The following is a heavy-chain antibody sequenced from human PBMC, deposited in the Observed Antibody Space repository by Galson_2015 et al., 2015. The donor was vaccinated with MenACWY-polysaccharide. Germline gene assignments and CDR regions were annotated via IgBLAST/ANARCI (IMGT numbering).Heavy chain of an antibody. CDR2: IWYDGSNK. D-gene: IGHD2-2*01. Sequence: SLRLSCAASGFTFSSYGMHWVRQAPGKGLEWVAVIWYDGSNKYYADSVKGRFTISRDNSMDTLYLRMYSLRAEDTAVYYCARGFTTEYCTSTSCYQYWFDPWGQGTLVTVSS. J-gene: IGHJ5*02. CDR1: GFTFSSYG. V-gene: IGHV3-33*01. CDR3: ARGFTTEYCTSTSCYQYWFDP.